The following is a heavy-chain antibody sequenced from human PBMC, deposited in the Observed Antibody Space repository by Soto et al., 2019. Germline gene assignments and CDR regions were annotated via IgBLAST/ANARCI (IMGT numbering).Heavy chain of an antibody. D-gene: IGHD2-21*02. V-gene: IGHV3-74*01. CDR2: INSDGSSI. CDR1: GFTFSRYW. J-gene: IGHJ6*02. Sequence: PGGSLRLSCAASGFTFSRYWMHWVRQSPGQGLVWVSRINSDGSSISYADSVKGRFTISRDNAKNTLFLQMNSLRAEDTAVYYCARSYCGGDCFKYYYGMDVWGQGTTVTVSS. CDR3: ARSYCGGDCFKYYYGMDV.